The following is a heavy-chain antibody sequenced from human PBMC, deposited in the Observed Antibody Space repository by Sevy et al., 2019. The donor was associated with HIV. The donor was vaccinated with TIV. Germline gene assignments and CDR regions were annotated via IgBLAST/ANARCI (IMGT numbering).Heavy chain of an antibody. J-gene: IGHJ4*02. Sequence: GGSLRLSCGASGFIFNSYWMTWVRRAPGKGLEWVATRKQDGSEKYYVDSVKGRFTISRDNVKNSVHLQMSSLRVEDTAMYYCARDYSWGQGTQVTVSS. V-gene: IGHV3-7*01. CDR3: ARDYS. CDR1: GFIFNSYW. CDR2: RKQDGSEK.